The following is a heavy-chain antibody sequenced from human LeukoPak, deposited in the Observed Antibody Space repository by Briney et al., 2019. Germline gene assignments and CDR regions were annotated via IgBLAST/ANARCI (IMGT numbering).Heavy chain of an antibody. Sequence: GGSLRLSCAASGFTFSSYSMNWVRQAPGKGLMWVSSINGDGRRTNYADSVKGRFTISRDNAKNTLYLQMNSLRAEDTAVYYCARDWDAYNSDWWGQGSLVTVSS. CDR3: ARDWDAYNSDW. D-gene: IGHD5-24*01. V-gene: IGHV3-74*01. CDR1: GFTFSSYS. J-gene: IGHJ4*02. CDR2: INGDGRRT.